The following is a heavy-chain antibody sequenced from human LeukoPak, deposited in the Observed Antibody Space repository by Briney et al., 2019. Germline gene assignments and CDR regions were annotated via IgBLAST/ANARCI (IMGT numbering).Heavy chain of an antibody. CDR1: GGSISSYY. CDR3: ARGRPYCGGDRYPHLDY. V-gene: IGHV4-59*01. J-gene: IGHJ4*02. D-gene: IGHD2-21*02. Sequence: SETLSLTCTVSGGSISSYYWSWIRQPPGKGLEWIGYIYYSGSTNYNPSLKSRVTISVDTSKNQFSLKLSSVTAADTAVYYCARGRPYCGGDRYPHLDYWGQGTLVTVSS. CDR2: IYYSGST.